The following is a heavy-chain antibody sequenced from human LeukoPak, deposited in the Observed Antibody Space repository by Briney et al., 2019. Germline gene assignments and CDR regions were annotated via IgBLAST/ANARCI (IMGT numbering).Heavy chain of an antibody. D-gene: IGHD1-26*01. CDR2: FDPEDGET. J-gene: IGHJ4*02. CDR1: GYTLTELS. CDR3: ATVDESYSGSYYYFDY. V-gene: IGHV1-24*01. Sequence: GASVKVSCKVSGYTLTELSMHWVRQAPGKGLEWMGGFDPEDGETIYAQKFQGRVTMTEDTSTDTAYMELSSLRSEDTAVYYCATVDESYSGSYYYFDYWGQGTLVTVSS.